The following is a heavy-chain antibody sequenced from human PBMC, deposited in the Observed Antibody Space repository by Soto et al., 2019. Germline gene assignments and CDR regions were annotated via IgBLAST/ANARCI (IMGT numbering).Heavy chain of an antibody. CDR2: ISDSGDTT. CDR1: AFTISRYA. V-gene: IGHV3-23*01. CDR3: AKDKPGTTSFDD. J-gene: IGHJ4*01. Sequence: EVQLLESGGGLVQPGGSLRLSCAASAFTISRYAMSWVRQAPGKGLEWVSAISDSGDTTHYADSVKGRFTISRDTSKRTLYLQMNTLRAEDTALYYCAKDKPGTTSFDDWGHGTLVIVSS. D-gene: IGHD1-1*01.